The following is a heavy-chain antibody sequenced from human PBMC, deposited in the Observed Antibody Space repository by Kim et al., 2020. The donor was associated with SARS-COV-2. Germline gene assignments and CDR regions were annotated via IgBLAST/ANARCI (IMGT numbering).Heavy chain of an antibody. J-gene: IGHJ5*01. V-gene: IGHV4-4*08. CDR2: INTSGST. CDR3: ARGVGVGVVSDAWFDS. Sequence: SETLSLTCAVSGGSISGYYWSWIRQPPGKGLEWIGHINTSGSTNYNPSLKSRVTISVDTSKNQFSLRLSSVTAADTAVYYCARGVGVGVVSDAWFDSWGQGTPVTVSS. CDR1: GGSISGYY. D-gene: IGHD3-16*01.